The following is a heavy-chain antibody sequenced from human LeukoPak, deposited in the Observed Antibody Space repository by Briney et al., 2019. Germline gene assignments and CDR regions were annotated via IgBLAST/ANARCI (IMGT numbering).Heavy chain of an antibody. CDR2: TYYRSKWYN. V-gene: IGHV6-1*01. CDR3: ARSLAAAGTPPSPRSPYWYFDL. D-gene: IGHD6-13*01. CDR1: GDSVSSNSAA. Sequence: SQTLSLTCAISGDSVSSNSAAWNWNRQSPSRGLEWLGRTYYRSKWYNDYAVSVKSRITINPDTSKNQFSLQLNSVTPEDTAVYYCARSLAAAGTPPSPRSPYWYFDLWGRGTLVTVSS. J-gene: IGHJ2*01.